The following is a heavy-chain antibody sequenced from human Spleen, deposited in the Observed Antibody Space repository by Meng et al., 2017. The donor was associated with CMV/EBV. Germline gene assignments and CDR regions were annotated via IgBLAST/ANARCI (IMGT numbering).Heavy chain of an antibody. CDR1: GYTFTSYG. D-gene: IGHD3-10*01. J-gene: IGHJ4*02. Sequence: VQRGRAGAEGKKPGASVQGSFQDSGYTFTSYGISWVRQAPGQGLEWMGWISAYNGNTNYAQKLQGRVTMTTDTSTSTAYMELRSLRSDDTAVYYCARSARYGSADYWGQGTLVTVSS. V-gene: IGHV1-18*01. CDR3: ARSARYGSADY. CDR2: ISAYNGNT.